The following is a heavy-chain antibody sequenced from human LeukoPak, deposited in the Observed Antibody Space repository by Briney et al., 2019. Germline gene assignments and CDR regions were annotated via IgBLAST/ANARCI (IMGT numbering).Heavy chain of an antibody. D-gene: IGHD4-17*01. CDR1: GFTFSSYA. Sequence: GGSLRLSCAASGFTFSSYAMTWVRQAPGKGLEWVSATSGSGGSTYYADSVRGRFTISRDNSKNTLYLQMNSLRAEDTAVYYCAKESTVTTDFDYWGQGTLVTVSS. V-gene: IGHV3-23*01. J-gene: IGHJ4*02. CDR2: TSGSGGST. CDR3: AKESTVTTDFDY.